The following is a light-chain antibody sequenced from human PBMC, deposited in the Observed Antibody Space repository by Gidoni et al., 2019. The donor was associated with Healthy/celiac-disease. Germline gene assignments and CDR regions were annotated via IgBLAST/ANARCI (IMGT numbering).Light chain of an antibody. CDR2: GAS. CDR3: QQYNNWPPYT. Sequence: EIVMTQSPATLSVSPGERATLSCTASKSVSSNLAWYQQKPGQAPRLLIYGASTRATGIPARFSGSGSGTEFTLTISSLQSEDFAVYYCQQYNNWPPYTFGQGTKLEIK. V-gene: IGKV3-15*01. J-gene: IGKJ2*01. CDR1: KSVSSN.